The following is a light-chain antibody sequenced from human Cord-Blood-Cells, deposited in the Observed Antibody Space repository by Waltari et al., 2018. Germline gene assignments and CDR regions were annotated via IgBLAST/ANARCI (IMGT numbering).Light chain of an antibody. CDR1: SSAVGGYNC. Sequence: QSAVTQPAAVSGCPGQSSTISCTGTSSAVGGYNCVALCQQHPGKGPKLMIYEVSNRPSGVSNRVCGSKSGNKASLTISGHQAEDEADYYCISYTSSSTPYVFVTGTKVTVL. V-gene: IGLV2-14*01. J-gene: IGLJ1*01. CDR3: ISYTSSSTPYV. CDR2: EVS.